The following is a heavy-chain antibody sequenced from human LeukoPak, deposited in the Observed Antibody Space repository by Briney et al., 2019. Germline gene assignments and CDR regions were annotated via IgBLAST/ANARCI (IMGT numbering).Heavy chain of an antibody. V-gene: IGHV3-66*01. J-gene: IGHJ4*02. CDR2: IYSGGST. CDR1: GFTVSNNY. D-gene: IGHD1-26*01. CDR3: ARDGLGATGKFDQ. Sequence: QPGGSLRLSCVASGFTVSNNYMSWVRQAPGKGLEWISVIYSGGSTYYADSVKGRFTISRDNSKNTLYLQMNSLRAEDTAVYYCARDGLGATGKFDQWGQGTLVTVSS.